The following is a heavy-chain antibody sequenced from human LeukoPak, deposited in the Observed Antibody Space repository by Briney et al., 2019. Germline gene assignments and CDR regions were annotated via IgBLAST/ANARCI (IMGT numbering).Heavy chain of an antibody. CDR3: ANFWVTVDAFDI. D-gene: IGHD3-3*01. J-gene: IGHJ3*02. Sequence: GGSLRLSCAASGFTFSSYAMHWVRRAPGKGLEWVAVISYDGSNKYYADSVKGRFTISRDNSKNTLYLQMNSLRAEDTAVYYCANFWVTVDAFDIWGQGTMVTVSS. CDR2: ISYDGSNK. CDR1: GFTFSSYA. V-gene: IGHV3-30-3*01.